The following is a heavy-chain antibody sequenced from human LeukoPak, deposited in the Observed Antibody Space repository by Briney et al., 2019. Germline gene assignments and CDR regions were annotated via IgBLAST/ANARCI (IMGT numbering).Heavy chain of an antibody. V-gene: IGHV1-18*01. CDR1: GYTFTSYG. CDR3: ARDNDRGLSYYYMDV. Sequence: GASVKVSCKASGYTFTSYGISWVRQAPGQGLEWMGWISAYNGNTNYAQKLQGRVTMTTDTSTSTAYMELRSLRSDDTAVYYCARDNDRGLSYYYMDVWGKGTTVTVPS. D-gene: IGHD1-1*01. J-gene: IGHJ6*03. CDR2: ISAYNGNT.